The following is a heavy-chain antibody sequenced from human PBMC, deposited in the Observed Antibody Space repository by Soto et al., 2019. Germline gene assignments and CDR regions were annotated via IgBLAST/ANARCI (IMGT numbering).Heavy chain of an antibody. J-gene: IGHJ4*02. Sequence: ASVKVSCKASGYTFTNYGISWVREAPGQGLEWMGWFSAYNGNTDYAQKVQGRVTITTDTSTTTAYMELRSLRSDDTAVYYCARAPSAPGDYLDYWGQGTLVTVSS. V-gene: IGHV1-18*04. CDR2: FSAYNGNT. CDR1: GYTFTNYG. CDR3: ARAPSAPGDYLDY.